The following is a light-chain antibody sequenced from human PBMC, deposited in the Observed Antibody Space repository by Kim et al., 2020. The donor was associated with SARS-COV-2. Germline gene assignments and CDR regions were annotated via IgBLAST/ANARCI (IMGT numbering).Light chain of an antibody. CDR1: QSVSSGY. Sequence: EIVLTQSPGTLSLSPGERVTLSCRASQSVSSGYLAWYQHKPGQAPRLLIYGASSRATGIPDRFSGSASGTDFTLTISRLEAEDFAVYYCQQYGSTPITFGGGTKVDIK. CDR2: GAS. V-gene: IGKV3-20*01. CDR3: QQYGSTPIT. J-gene: IGKJ4*01.